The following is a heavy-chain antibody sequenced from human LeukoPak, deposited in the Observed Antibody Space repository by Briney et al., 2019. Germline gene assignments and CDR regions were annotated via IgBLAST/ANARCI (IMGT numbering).Heavy chain of an antibody. Sequence: SETLSLTCAVYGGSFSGYYWSWIRQPPGKGLEWIGEINHSGGTNYNPSLKSRVTISVDTSKNQFSLKLSSVTAADTAVYYCARDPSLRFLEWSVRFDYWGQGTLVTVSS. J-gene: IGHJ4*02. CDR3: ARDPSLRFLEWSVRFDY. D-gene: IGHD3-3*01. V-gene: IGHV4-34*01. CDR2: INHSGGT. CDR1: GGSFSGYY.